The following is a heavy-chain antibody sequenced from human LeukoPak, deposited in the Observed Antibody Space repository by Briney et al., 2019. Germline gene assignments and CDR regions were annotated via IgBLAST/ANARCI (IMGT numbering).Heavy chain of an antibody. D-gene: IGHD3-3*01. CDR3: AGKITIFGVVIGSDAFDI. V-gene: IGHV4-38-2*01. J-gene: IGHJ3*02. CDR2: IYHSGST. Sequence: PSETLSLTCAVFGYSISSGYYWGWIRQPPGKGLEWIGSIYHSGSTYYNPSLKSRVTISVDTSKNQFSLKLSSVSAADTAVYYCAGKITIFGVVIGSDAFDIWGQGTMVTVSS. CDR1: GYSISSGYY.